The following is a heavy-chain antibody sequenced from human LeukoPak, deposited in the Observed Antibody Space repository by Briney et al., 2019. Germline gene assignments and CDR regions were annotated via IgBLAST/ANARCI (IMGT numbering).Heavy chain of an antibody. Sequence: PGGSLRLSCAASGLSFSSFAMSWVRQGPARGLVWVSSISGNGETFYADSVKGRFTLSSDSSRNTVYFQLNNLRVEDTAIYYCAKASWVSSTDAVRWGQGTLVTVSS. CDR3: AKASWVSSTDAVR. D-gene: IGHD3-16*01. CDR2: ISGNGET. CDR1: GLSFSSFA. J-gene: IGHJ4*02. V-gene: IGHV3-23*01.